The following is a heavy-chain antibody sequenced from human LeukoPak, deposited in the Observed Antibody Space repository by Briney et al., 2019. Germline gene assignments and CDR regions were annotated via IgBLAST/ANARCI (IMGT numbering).Heavy chain of an antibody. J-gene: IGHJ4*02. V-gene: IGHV3-23*01. CDR1: GSTFSSYV. Sequence: GGSLRLSCAASGSTFSSYVMNWVRQAPGKGLEWVSSISGSGGGTYYADSVKGQFTISRDNSKNTLYLQMNSLRAEDTALYYCAKSDTSGYWYWGQGTLVTVSS. CDR3: AKSDTSGYWY. CDR2: ISGSGGGT. D-gene: IGHD3-22*01.